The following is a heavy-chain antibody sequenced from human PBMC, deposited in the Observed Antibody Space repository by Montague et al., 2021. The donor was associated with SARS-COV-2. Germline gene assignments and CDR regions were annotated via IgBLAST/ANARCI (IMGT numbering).Heavy chain of an antibody. D-gene: IGHD2-8*01. Sequence: SETLSLTCTVSGYSITHAYYWGWIRQPPGKGLEWIGKIWHGGSTYYNPPLKSRVTISVDTSNNQFSLKLTSVTAADTAVYYCARTSQYCTPTNCYLPNAMDVWGQGTTVTVSS. CDR3: ARTSQYCTPTNCYLPNAMDV. J-gene: IGHJ6*02. V-gene: IGHV4-38-2*02. CDR2: IWHGGST. CDR1: GYSITHAYY.